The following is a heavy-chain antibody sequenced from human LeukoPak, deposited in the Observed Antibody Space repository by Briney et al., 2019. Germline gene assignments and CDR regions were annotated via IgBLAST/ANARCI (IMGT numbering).Heavy chain of an antibody. J-gene: IGHJ4*02. CDR3: ATWNNAWEFGY. CDR2: IKEDGSDK. D-gene: IGHD1/OR15-1a*01. Sequence: GGSLRLSCAASGFTLSKSWMTWVSQAPGKGLEWVAHIKEDGSDKYYVDSVTGRFTISRDNTKNSLYLQMTSLTAEDTAVYYCATWNNAWEFGYWGQGTLVSVSS. V-gene: IGHV3-7*05. CDR1: GFTLSKSW.